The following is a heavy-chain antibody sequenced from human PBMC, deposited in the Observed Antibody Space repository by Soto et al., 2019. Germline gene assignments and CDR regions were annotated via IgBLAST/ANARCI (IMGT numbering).Heavy chain of an antibody. V-gene: IGHV3-49*03. CDR1: GFTFGDYA. CDR2: IRSKAYGGTT. D-gene: IGHD2-2*01. CDR3: TRSPYQLLEEKLAKEFDY. Sequence: GGSLRLSCTASGFTFGDYAMSWFRQAPGKGLEWVGFIRSKAYGGTTEYAASVKGRFTISRDDSKSIAYLQMNSLKTEDTAVYYCTRSPYQLLEEKLAKEFDYWGQGTLVTVSS. J-gene: IGHJ4*02.